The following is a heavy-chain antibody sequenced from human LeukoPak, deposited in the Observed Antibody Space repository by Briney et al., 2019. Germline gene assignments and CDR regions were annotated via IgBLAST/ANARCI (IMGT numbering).Heavy chain of an antibody. CDR2: IYYTGNT. J-gene: IGHJ4*02. D-gene: IGHD2-21*02. V-gene: IGHV4-31*03. Sequence: SETLSLTCSVSGGSITSGGYYWSWIRQLPGKGLEWVGYIYYTGNTYYSPSLESRLSISLDTSQNHLSLKLNSVTAADTAVYFCATYCSGGDCYRYYFDYWGQGTLVTVSS. CDR3: ATYCSGGDCYRYYFDY. CDR1: GGSITSGGYY.